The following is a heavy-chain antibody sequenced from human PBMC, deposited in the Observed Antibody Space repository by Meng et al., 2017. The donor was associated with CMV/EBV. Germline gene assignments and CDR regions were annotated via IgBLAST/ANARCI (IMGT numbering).Heavy chain of an antibody. J-gene: IGHJ6*02. CDR1: GFSLSTSGVG. Sequence: SGPTLVKPTQTLTLTCTFSGFSLSTSGVGVGWIRQPPGKALEWLALIYWNDDKRYSPSLKSRLTIIKDTSKNQVVLTMTNMDPVDTATYYCARNGELLYYYYGMDVWGQGTTVTVSS. CDR3: ARNGELLYYYYGMDV. CDR2: IYWNDDK. V-gene: IGHV2-5*01. D-gene: IGHD1-26*01.